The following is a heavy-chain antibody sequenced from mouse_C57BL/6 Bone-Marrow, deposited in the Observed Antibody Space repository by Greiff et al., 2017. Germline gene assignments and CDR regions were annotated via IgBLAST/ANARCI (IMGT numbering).Heavy chain of an antibody. CDR2: INPSNGGT. Sequence: QVQLQQPGTELVKPGASVKLSCKASGYTFTSYWMHWVKQRPGQGLEWIGNINPSNGGTNYNEKFKSKATLTVDKSSSTAYMQLSSLTSEDSAVYDFAKTTPGSSLRFAYWGQGTLVTVSA. D-gene: IGHD1-1*01. J-gene: IGHJ3*01. CDR1: GYTFTSYW. CDR3: AKTTPGSSLRFAY. V-gene: IGHV1-53*01.